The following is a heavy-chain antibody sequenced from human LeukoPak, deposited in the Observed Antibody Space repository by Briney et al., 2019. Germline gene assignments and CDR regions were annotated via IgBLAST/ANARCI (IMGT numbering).Heavy chain of an antibody. Sequence: PGGSLRLSCAASGFTFSNYAMSWVRQAPGKGLEWVSAISGSGGSTHFADSVKGRFTVSRDNSKNTLYLQMNSLRAEDTAVYYCAKDLAYDSTGPLDYWGQGTLVTVSS. CDR3: AKDLAYDSTGPLDY. J-gene: IGHJ4*02. CDR2: ISGSGGST. CDR1: GFTFSNYA. D-gene: IGHD3-22*01. V-gene: IGHV3-23*01.